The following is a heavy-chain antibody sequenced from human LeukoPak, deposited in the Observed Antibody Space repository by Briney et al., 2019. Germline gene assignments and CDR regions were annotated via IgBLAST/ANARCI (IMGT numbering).Heavy chain of an antibody. CDR2: ISTNTGNP. J-gene: IGHJ6*02. D-gene: IGHD6-19*01. Sequence: ASVKVSCKASGYSFTSCAMNWVRQAPGQGLEWMGWISTNTGNPTYAQGFTGRFVFSLDTSVSTAYLQISGLKAEDTAVYYCARETSGWPGYYGMDVWGQGTTVTVSS. V-gene: IGHV7-4-1*02. CDR3: ARETSGWPGYYGMDV. CDR1: GYSFTSCA.